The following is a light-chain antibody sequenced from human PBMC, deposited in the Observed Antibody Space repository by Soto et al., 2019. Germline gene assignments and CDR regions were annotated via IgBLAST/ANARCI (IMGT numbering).Light chain of an antibody. J-gene: IGKJ1*01. CDR3: QHSVTSLTT. V-gene: IGKV3-20*01. CDR2: GAS. Sequence: ESVLTQSRGTLSWCAGGRATVSCGASQSVTSNYLAWYQQKPGQAPRLLIFGASIRVTGIPDRFIGSGSGTDFTLTISRLEPEDFAVCYCQHSVTSLTTFGQGTKVDIK. CDR1: QSVTSNY.